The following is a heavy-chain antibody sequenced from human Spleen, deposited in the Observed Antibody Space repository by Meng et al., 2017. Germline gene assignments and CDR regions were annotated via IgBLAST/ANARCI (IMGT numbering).Heavy chain of an antibody. D-gene: IGHD6-19*01. CDR3: VRSSGWVKTGFDP. J-gene: IGHJ5*02. Sequence: QPQLQESGPVLVKPSEDLSLTFSVSGGSISTSGYYWGWIRQPPGKGLEWIGSIGHSGFTYYTPSLKSRVTVSIDTSRNQFSLWLTSVTAADTAVYYCVRSSGWVKTGFDPWGQGTLVTVSS. CDR1: GGSISTSGYY. V-gene: IGHV4-39*01. CDR2: IGHSGFT.